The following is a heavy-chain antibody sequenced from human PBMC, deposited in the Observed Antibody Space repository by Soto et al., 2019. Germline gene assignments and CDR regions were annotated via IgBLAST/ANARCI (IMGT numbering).Heavy chain of an antibody. CDR3: ARQRSGYYHRLFDY. CDR1: GGSISSYY. D-gene: IGHD3-22*01. J-gene: IGHJ4*02. V-gene: IGHV4-4*07. Sequence: PSEPLSLTCTVSGGSISSYYWSWIRQPAGKGLEWIGRIYTSGSTNYNPSLKSRVTMSVDTSKNQFSLKLSSVTAADTAVYYCARQRSGYYHRLFDYWGQGTLVTVSS. CDR2: IYTSGST.